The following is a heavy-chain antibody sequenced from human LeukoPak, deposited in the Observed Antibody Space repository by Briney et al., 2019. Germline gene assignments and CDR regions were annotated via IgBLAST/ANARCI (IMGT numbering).Heavy chain of an antibody. CDR3: ARANPYYDILTGHLKETFDY. Sequence: KSGGSLRLSCAASGFTFSSYSMNWVRQAPGKGLEWVSSISSSSSYKYYADSVKGRFTISRDNAKNSLYLQMNSLRAEDTAVYYCARANPYYDILTGHLKETFDYWGQGTLVTVPS. CDR2: ISSSSSYK. D-gene: IGHD3-9*01. J-gene: IGHJ4*02. CDR1: GFTFSSYS. V-gene: IGHV3-21*01.